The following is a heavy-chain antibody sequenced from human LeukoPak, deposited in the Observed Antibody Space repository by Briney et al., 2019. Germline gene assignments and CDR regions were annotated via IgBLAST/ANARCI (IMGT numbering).Heavy chain of an antibody. CDR2: ISGSGGGT. Sequence: GGSLRLSCAASGFTFSSYAMSWVRQAPGKGLEWVSAISGSGGGTYYADSVKGRFTISRDNSKNTLNLQMNSLSAEDTAVYYCAQPQTTVTTYQFFDSWGQGTLVTVSS. D-gene: IGHD4-17*01. CDR1: GFTFSSYA. V-gene: IGHV3-23*01. J-gene: IGHJ4*02. CDR3: AQPQTTVTTYQFFDS.